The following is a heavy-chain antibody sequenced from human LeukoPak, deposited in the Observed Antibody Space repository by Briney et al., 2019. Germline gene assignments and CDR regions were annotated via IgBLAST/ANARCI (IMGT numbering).Heavy chain of an antibody. D-gene: IGHD5-18*01. CDR2: INQDGSLK. J-gene: IGHJ4*02. V-gene: IGHV3-7*01. CDR1: GFTFNSYW. CDR3: ARDLRTGYTYGYPLDF. Sequence: GGSLRLSCAASGFTFNSYWMSWVRQAPGKGLEWVANINQDGSLKYYVDSVKGRFTISRDNAKNSLYLQMNSLRAEDTAFYYCARDLRTGYTYGYPLDFWGQGTLLTVSS.